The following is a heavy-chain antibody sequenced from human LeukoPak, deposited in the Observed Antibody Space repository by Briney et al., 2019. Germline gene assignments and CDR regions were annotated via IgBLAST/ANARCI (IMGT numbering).Heavy chain of an antibody. D-gene: IGHD6-19*01. CDR3: AGDHIAVADYYYYYYMDV. J-gene: IGHJ6*03. CDR1: GFTFSSYA. V-gene: IGHV3-30*01. CDR2: ISYDGSNK. Sequence: GGSLRLSCAASGFTFSSYAMHWVRQAPGKGLEWVAVISYDGSNKYYADSVKGRFTISRDNSKNTLYLQMNSLRAEDTAVYYCAGDHIAVADYYYYYYMDVWGKGTTVTVSS.